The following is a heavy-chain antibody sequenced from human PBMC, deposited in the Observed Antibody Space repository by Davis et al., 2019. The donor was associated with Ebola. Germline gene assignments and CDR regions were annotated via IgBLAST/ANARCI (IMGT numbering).Heavy chain of an antibody. CDR2: IYYSGST. V-gene: IGHV4-31*03. Sequence: PSETLSLTCTVSGGSISRGGFYWSWVRQVPGKGLEWIGYIYYSGSTYYKPSLKSRVTISLDTSKNQFSLNLSSVTAADTAVYYCARDLRYDSSGYDYYFYMDVWGKGTTVTVSS. J-gene: IGHJ6*03. CDR3: ARDLRYDSSGYDYYFYMDV. D-gene: IGHD3-22*01. CDR1: GGSISRGGFY.